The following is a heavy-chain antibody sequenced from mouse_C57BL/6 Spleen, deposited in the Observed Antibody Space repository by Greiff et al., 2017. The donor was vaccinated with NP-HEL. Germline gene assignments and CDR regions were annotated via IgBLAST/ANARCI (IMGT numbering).Heavy chain of an antibody. J-gene: IGHJ4*01. CDR3: ARKNYYGSSSYAMDY. CDR1: GYTFTSYW. D-gene: IGHD1-1*01. V-gene: IGHV1-64*01. Sequence: VQLQQPGAELVKPGASVKLSCKASGYTFTSYWMHWVKQRPGQGLEWIGMIHPNSGSTNYNEKFKSKATLTVDKSSSTAYMQLSSLTSEDSAVYYCARKNYYGSSSYAMDYWGQGTSVTVSS. CDR2: IHPNSGST.